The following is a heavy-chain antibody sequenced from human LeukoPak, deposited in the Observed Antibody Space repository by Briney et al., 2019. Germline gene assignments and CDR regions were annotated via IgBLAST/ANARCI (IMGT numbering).Heavy chain of an antibody. D-gene: IGHD6-13*01. V-gene: IGHV3-23*01. J-gene: IGHJ5*02. Sequence: GGSLRLSCAASGITFGSYAMSRVRQAPGKGLEWVSAISGSGGSTYYADSVKGRFTISRDNSKNTLYLQMNSLRAEDTAVYYCAKDGSSWYGNWFDPWGQGTLVTVSS. CDR1: GITFGSYA. CDR3: AKDGSSWYGNWFDP. CDR2: ISGSGGST.